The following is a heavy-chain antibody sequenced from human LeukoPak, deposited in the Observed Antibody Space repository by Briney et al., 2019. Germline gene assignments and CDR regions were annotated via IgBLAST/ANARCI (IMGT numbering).Heavy chain of an antibody. CDR1: GGTFSSYA. Sequence: GSSVKVSCKASGGTFSSYAISWVRQAPGQGLEWMGRIIPTLGIANYAQKFQGRVTITADKSTSTAYMELSSLRSEDTAVYYCARGYGGIVVVVEAMGTWGQGTLVTVSS. J-gene: IGHJ5*02. CDR3: ARGYGGIVVVVEAMGT. CDR2: IIPTLGIA. V-gene: IGHV1-69*04. D-gene: IGHD2-15*01.